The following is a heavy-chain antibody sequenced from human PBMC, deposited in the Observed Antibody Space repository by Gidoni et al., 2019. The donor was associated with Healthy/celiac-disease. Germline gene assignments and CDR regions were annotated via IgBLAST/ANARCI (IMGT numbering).Heavy chain of an antibody. J-gene: IGHJ4*02. Sequence: QVQLQQWGAGLLKLSETLSLTCAVYGGSFSGYYWSWIRQPPGKGLEWIGEINHSGSTNYNPSLKSRVTISVDTSKNQFSLKLSSVTAADTAVYYCARDPDYYDSSGYYHTPFDYWGQGTLVTVSS. D-gene: IGHD3-22*01. CDR1: GGSFSGYY. CDR3: ARDPDYYDSSGYYHTPFDY. CDR2: INHSGST. V-gene: IGHV4-34*01.